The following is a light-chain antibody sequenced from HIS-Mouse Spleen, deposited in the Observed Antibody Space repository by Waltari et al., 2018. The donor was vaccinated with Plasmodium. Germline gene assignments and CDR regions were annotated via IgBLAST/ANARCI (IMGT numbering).Light chain of an antibody. CDR2: RNN. CDR1: SPTDGSTY. Sequence: QSVLTQPPSASGTPWQRVTISCSGSSPTDGSTYVHRYQQLPGTAPKPLIYRNNQRPSGVPDRFSGSKSGTSASLAISGLRSGDEADYYCAAWDDSLSGWVFGGGTKLTVL. V-gene: IGLV1-47*01. J-gene: IGLJ3*02. CDR3: AAWDDSLSGWV.